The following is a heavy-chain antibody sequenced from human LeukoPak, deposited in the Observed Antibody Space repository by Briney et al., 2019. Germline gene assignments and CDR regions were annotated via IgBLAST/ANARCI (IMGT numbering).Heavy chain of an antibody. CDR2: IRYDGSNK. D-gene: IGHD3-22*01. J-gene: IGHJ4*02. CDR3: AKGYYDSSGYYDDLDY. Sequence: GGSLRLSCAASGFTFSSYGMHWVRQAPGKGLEWVAFIRYDGSNKYYADSVKGRFTISRDNSKNTLYLQMNSLRAEDTAVYYCAKGYYDSSGYYDDLDYWGQGTLVTVSS. V-gene: IGHV3-30*02. CDR1: GFTFSSYG.